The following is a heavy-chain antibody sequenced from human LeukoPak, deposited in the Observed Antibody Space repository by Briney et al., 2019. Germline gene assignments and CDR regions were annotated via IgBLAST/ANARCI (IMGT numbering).Heavy chain of an antibody. V-gene: IGHV4-59*08. D-gene: IGHD4-17*01. CDR3: ARQLYGDFVFDY. CDR2: ILYSGST. J-gene: IGHJ4*02. Sequence: PSETLSLTCTVSGGSLRSYYWSWIPQPPGKGLEWIGYILYSGSTKYNPSLKSQVTISLDTSKNQFSLKLSSVTAADTAVYYCARQLYGDFVFDYWGQGALVTVSS. CDR1: GGSLRSYY.